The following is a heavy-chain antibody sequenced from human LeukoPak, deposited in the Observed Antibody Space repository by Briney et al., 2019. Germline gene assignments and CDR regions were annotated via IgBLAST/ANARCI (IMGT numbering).Heavy chain of an antibody. CDR2: IYYSGST. Sequence: SETLSLTCTVSGGSVSSGSYYWSWIRQPPGKGLEWIGYIYYSGSTNYNPSLKSRVTISVDTSKNQFSLKLSSVTAADTAVYYCARTRRSSANYFDYWGQGTLVTVSS. J-gene: IGHJ4*02. D-gene: IGHD2-15*01. CDR3: ARTRRSSANYFDY. CDR1: GGSVSSGSYY. V-gene: IGHV4-61*01.